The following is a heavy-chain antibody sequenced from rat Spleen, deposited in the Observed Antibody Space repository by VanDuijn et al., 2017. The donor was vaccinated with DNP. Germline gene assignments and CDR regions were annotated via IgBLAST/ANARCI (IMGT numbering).Heavy chain of an antibody. CDR3: ARGAGSPYWYFDF. J-gene: IGHJ1*01. Sequence: EVQLVESGGDLVQPGRSLKLSCVASGFTFNNYWMAWIRQVPGKGLEWVASITSSGSRTYYPDSVKGRFTISRDNAENTLYLQMNSLRSEDTATYYCARGAGSPYWYFDFWGPGTMVTVSS. CDR2: ITSSGSRT. D-gene: IGHD5-1*01. CDR1: GFTFNNYW. V-gene: IGHV5-31*01.